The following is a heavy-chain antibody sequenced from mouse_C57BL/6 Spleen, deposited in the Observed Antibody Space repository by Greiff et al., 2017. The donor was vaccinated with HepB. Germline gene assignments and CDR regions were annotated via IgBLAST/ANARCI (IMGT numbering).Heavy chain of an antibody. CDR3: ASYYGYDWYFDV. J-gene: IGHJ1*03. CDR2: ISYDGSN. V-gene: IGHV3-6*01. Sequence: EVKLMESGPGLVKPSQSLSLTCSVTGYSITSGYYWNWIRQFPGNKLEWMGYISYDGSNNYNPSLKNRISITRDTSKNQFFLKLNSVTTEDTATYYCASYYGYDWYFDVWGTGTTVTVSS. CDR1: GYSITSGYY. D-gene: IGHD2-2*01.